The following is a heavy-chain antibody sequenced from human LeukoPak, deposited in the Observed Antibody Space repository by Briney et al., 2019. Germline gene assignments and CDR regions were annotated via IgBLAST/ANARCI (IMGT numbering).Heavy chain of an antibody. CDR2: FDPEDGET. CDR1: GYTLTELS. Sequence: ASVKVSCKVSGYTLTELSMHWVRQAPGKGLEWMGGFDPEDGETIYAQKFQGRVTMTEDTSTDTAYMELSSLRSEDTAVYYCATGIMTTVTTYYHYYGMDVWGQGTTVTVSS. V-gene: IGHV1-24*01. CDR3: ATGIMTTVTTYYHYYGMDV. J-gene: IGHJ6*02. D-gene: IGHD4-11*01.